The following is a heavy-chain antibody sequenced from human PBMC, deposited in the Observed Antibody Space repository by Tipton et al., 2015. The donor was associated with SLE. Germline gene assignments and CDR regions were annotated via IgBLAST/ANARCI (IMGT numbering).Heavy chain of an antibody. Sequence: SLRLSCAASGFTFPKYWMHWVRQAPGKGLVWVSRLRPDGSVTTYADSVKGRLTISRDNAKNTLYLQMRSLRVEDTGIYYCARAPTISVAGTTDPFGMDVWGPGTRVTVSS. D-gene: IGHD6-19*01. CDR2: LRPDGSVT. J-gene: IGHJ6*02. CDR3: ARAPTISVAGTTDPFGMDV. CDR1: GFTFPKYW. V-gene: IGHV3-74*01.